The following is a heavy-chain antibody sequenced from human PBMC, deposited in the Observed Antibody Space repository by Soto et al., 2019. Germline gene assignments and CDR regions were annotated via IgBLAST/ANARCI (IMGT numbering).Heavy chain of an antibody. CDR1: GFNFSSYN. CDR3: AKDRGRGSPVSGGMDV. CDR2: ISSASNHI. V-gene: IGHV3-21*01. D-gene: IGHD3-3*01. Sequence: GGSLRLSCAASGFNFSSYNINWVRQAPGKGLEWVSSISSASNHIFYADSVKGRFTISRDNAKSPLNLPMNSLRAEDTAVYYCAKDRGRGSPVSGGMDVWGQGTTVTVSS. J-gene: IGHJ6*02.